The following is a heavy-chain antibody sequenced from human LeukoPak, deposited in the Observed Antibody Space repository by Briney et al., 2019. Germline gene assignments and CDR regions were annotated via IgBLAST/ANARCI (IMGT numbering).Heavy chain of an antibody. Sequence: PVASGKVSCKASAYTFTTYAMNCVRQAAGHGLEWMGWINTNTGHPMYGQGFAGPFVFCLDTSVSTAYLQISSLKAEDTAMYYCARDLVLVQDLYLHNAFDIWGQGTMVTVSS. CDR3: ARDLVLVQDLYLHNAFDI. D-gene: IGHD3-16*01. V-gene: IGHV7-4-1*02. CDR2: INTNTGHP. CDR1: AYTFTTYA. J-gene: IGHJ3*02.